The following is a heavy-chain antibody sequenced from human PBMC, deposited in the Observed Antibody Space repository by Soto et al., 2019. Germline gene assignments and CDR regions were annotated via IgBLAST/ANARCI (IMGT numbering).Heavy chain of an antibody. Sequence: LRLSCATAPFTYTNYAIHWVRQAPGKGVERAAVISYDGSNKYYADYVKGRFTISRDNSKNTLYVHMNSLRTEDTAVYYLAIDVAYSGYYY. J-gene: IGHJ6*01. CDR3: AIDVAYSGYYY. CDR2: ISYDGSNK. D-gene: IGHD2-15*01. V-gene: IGHV3-30-3*01. CDR1: PFTYTNYA.